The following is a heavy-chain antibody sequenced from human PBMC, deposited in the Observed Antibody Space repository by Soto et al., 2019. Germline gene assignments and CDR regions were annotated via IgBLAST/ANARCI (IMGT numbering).Heavy chain of an antibody. V-gene: IGHV3-21*01. CDR2: ISSSSSYI. CDR1: GFTFSSYS. CDR3: ASGSYYDYYYGMDV. J-gene: IGHJ6*02. D-gene: IGHD1-26*01. Sequence: EVQLVESGGGLVKPGGSLRLSCAASGFTFSSYSMNRVRQAPGKGLEWVSSISSSSSYIYYADSVKGRFTISRDNAKNSLYLQMNSLRAEDTAVYYCASGSYYDYYYGMDVWGQGTTVTVSS.